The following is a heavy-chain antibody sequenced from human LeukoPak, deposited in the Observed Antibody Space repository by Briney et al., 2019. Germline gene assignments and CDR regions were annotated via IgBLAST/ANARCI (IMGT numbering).Heavy chain of an antibody. V-gene: IGHV3-9*01. D-gene: IGHD3-10*01. CDR3: AKDIRYYYGSGSYYEY. Sequence: GGSLRLSCAASGFTFDDYAMHWVRQAPGKGLEWVSGISWNSGSIGYADSVKGRFTISRDNAKNSLYLQMNGLRTEDTALYYCAKDIRYYYGSGSYYEYWGQGTLVTVSS. CDR2: ISWNSGSI. CDR1: GFTFDDYA. J-gene: IGHJ4*02.